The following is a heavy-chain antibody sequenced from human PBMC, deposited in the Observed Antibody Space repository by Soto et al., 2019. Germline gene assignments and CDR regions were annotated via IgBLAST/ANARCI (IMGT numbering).Heavy chain of an antibody. J-gene: IGHJ4*02. V-gene: IGHV1-18*01. CDR2: ISGYNGNT. D-gene: IGHD2-8*01. Sequence: ASVKVSCKDSGYTFTKYGFTWVRQAPGQGLEWMGWISGYNGNTNYAQKFQDRVTMTTDTSTSTAYMELSSLRSDDTAVYYCARDLNIVLKGLRYYFDYWGQGTLVTVSS. CDR1: GYTFTKYG. CDR3: ARDLNIVLKGLRYYFDY.